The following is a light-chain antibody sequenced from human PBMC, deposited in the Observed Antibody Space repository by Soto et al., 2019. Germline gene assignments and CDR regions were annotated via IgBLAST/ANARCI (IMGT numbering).Light chain of an antibody. V-gene: IGKV3-11*01. CDR2: GAS. CDR3: QQYNSYPIT. J-gene: IGKJ5*01. Sequence: EIVLTQSPDTLSLTPRERATLSCRASQSIANYVAWYHQRPGQAPRLVIYGASNRATDIPARFSGSGSGTDFTLTISSVEAEDFATYYCQQYNSYPITFGQGRRLEIK. CDR1: QSIANY.